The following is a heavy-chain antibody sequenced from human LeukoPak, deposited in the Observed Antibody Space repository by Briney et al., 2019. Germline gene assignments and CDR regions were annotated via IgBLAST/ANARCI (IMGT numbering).Heavy chain of an antibody. CDR3: AREAGSLGCCSGGSRPDCYYFDY. CDR2: ISYDGSNK. Sequence: GTSLRLSCAASGFTFSSYGMHWVRQAPGKGLEWVAVISYDGSNKYYADSVKGRFTISRDNSKNTLYLQMNSLRAEDTAVYYCAREAGSLGCCSGGSRPDCYYFDYWGQGTLVTVSS. V-gene: IGHV3-30*03. D-gene: IGHD2-15*01. J-gene: IGHJ4*02. CDR1: GFTFSSYG.